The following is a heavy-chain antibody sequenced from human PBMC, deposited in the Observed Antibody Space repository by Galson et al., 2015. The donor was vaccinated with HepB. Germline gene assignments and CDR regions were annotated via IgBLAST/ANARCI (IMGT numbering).Heavy chain of an antibody. CDR2: INAGNGNT. J-gene: IGHJ5*02. CDR1: GYTFTSYA. D-gene: IGHD2-15*01. CDR3: ARGLDCSGGSCYSGGWFDP. V-gene: IGHV1-3*01. Sequence: SVKVSCKASGYTFTSYAIHWVRQAPGQRLEWMGWINAGNGNTEYSQVFQGRVTITRDTSASTAYMELSSLRSEDTAVYYCARGLDCSGGSCYSGGWFDPWGQGTLVTVSS.